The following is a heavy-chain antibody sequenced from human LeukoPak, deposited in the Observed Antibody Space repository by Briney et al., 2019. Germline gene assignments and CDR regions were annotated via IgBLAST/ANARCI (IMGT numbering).Heavy chain of an antibody. V-gene: IGHV3-23*01. CDR3: ARDPNGDYIGAFDM. J-gene: IGHJ3*02. CDR1: GFTFSAYA. D-gene: IGHD4-17*01. Sequence: GGSLRLSCTASGFTFSAYAMMWVRQAPGKGPEWVSAIRGGGGSAFYADSVKGRFTISRDNSEYTLFLQMNSLRAEDTAVYYCARDPNGDYIGAFDMWGPGTMVTVSS. CDR2: IRGGGGSA.